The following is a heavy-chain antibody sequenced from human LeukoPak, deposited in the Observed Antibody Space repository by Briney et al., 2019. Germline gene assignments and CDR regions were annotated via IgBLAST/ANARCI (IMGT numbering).Heavy chain of an antibody. J-gene: IGHJ4*02. V-gene: IGHV6-1*01. CDR1: GDSVSSNSAA. CDR3: AREVAAAGTGVDY. CDR2: TYYRSKWYN. D-gene: IGHD6-13*01. Sequence: SQTLSLTCAISGDSVSSNSAAWNWLRQSPSRGLEWLGRTYYRSKWYNDYAVSVKSRITINPDTSKNQFSLQLNSVTPEDTAVYYCAREVAAAGTGVDYWGQGTLVTVSS.